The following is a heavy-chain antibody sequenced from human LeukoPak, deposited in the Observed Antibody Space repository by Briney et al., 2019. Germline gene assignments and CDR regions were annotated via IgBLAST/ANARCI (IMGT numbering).Heavy chain of an antibody. D-gene: IGHD3-10*01. CDR2: ISNGSTTT. J-gene: IGHJ4*02. CDR1: GSTFSDYY. CDR3: ARRLYGSGSHSFDD. Sequence: GGSLRLSCAASGSTFSDYYMGWIRQTPGKGLEWISYISNGSTTTYYADSVEGRFTVSRDNAKNSLYLQMNSLRAEDTAVYYCARRLYGSGSHSFDDWGQGTLVTVSS. V-gene: IGHV3-11*04.